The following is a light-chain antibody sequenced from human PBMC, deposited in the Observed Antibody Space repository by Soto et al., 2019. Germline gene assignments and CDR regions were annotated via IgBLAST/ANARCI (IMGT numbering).Light chain of an antibody. V-gene: IGLV1-51*01. CDR2: DNH. Sequence: QSVLTQPPSVSAAPGQKVTISCSGSTSNIGNNYVSWFQQLPGTAPKLLIYDNHKRPSGIPDLFSASKSGTSATLAITGLPTGDEADYHCGTWDSNLRIVVFGGGTKLTVL. CDR1: TSNIGNNY. J-gene: IGLJ2*01. CDR3: GTWDSNLRIVV.